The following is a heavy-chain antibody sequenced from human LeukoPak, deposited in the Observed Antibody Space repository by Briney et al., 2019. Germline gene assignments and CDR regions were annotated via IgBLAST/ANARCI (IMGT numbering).Heavy chain of an antibody. V-gene: IGHV1-46*01. CDR1: GYTFTSYY. Sequence: ASVKVSCKASGYTFTSYYMHWVRQAPGQGLEWVGIIKPSGGSTTYAQKFQGRVTMTRDTSTSTVYMELSSLRSEDTAVYYCARGVYSSSSVNWFDPWGQGTLVTVSS. CDR3: ARGVYSSSSVNWFDP. CDR2: IKPSGGST. J-gene: IGHJ5*02. D-gene: IGHD6-6*01.